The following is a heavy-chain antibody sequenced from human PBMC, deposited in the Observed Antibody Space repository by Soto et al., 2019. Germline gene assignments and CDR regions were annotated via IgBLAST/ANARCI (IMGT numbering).Heavy chain of an antibody. V-gene: IGHV1-18*01. Sequence: GASVKVSCKASGYTFTSYGISWVRQAPGQGLEWMGWISAYNGNTNYAQKLQGRVTMTTDTSTSTAYMELRSLRSDDTAVYYCARGHTGTTLFYYYYYYMDVWGKGTTVTVS. CDR3: ARGHTGTTLFYYYYYYMDV. J-gene: IGHJ6*03. CDR2: ISAYNGNT. D-gene: IGHD1-7*01. CDR1: GYTFTSYG.